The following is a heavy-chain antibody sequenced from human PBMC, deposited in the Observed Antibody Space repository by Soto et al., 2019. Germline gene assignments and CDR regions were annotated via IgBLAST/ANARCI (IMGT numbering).Heavy chain of an antibody. CDR1: GFNFDVYA. J-gene: IGHJ4*02. D-gene: IGHD3-10*01. CDR3: ARDMGSHLQFIFEY. Sequence: QVQLVESGGGVVQPGRSLRLSCAASGFNFDVYAMHWVRQAPGKGLEWVAIISYDGGNEYYADSVKGRFTISRDNSRNTLSLQMNSLRAEDTAVYYCARDMGSHLQFIFEYWGQGALVTVSS. CDR2: ISYDGGNE. V-gene: IGHV3-30-3*01.